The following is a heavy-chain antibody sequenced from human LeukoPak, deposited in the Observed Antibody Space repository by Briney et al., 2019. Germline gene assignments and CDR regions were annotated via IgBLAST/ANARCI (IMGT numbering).Heavy chain of an antibody. J-gene: IGHJ3*02. CDR2: ISGSGGIS. Sequence: GGSLRLSCAASGFTFSTYALSWVRQAPGKGLEWVSGISGSGGISYFADSVKGRFTISRDNSKNTLYLQMNSLRAEDTAVYYCAKDRYTSGHDAFGIWGQGTMVTVSS. CDR1: GFTFSTYA. V-gene: IGHV3-23*01. D-gene: IGHD6-19*01. CDR3: AKDRYTSGHDAFGI.